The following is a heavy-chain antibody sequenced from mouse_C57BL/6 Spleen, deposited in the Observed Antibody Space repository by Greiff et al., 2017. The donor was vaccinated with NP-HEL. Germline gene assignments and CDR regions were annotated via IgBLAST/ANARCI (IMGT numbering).Heavy chain of an antibody. Sequence: VQLQQSGAELVRPGASVKLSCTASGFNIKDDYMHWVKQRPEQGLEWIGWIDPENGDTEYASKFQGKATITADQSSNTAYLQLSSLTSEDTAVYYCTGGGWFAYWGQGTLVTVSA. J-gene: IGHJ3*01. V-gene: IGHV14-4*01. CDR3: TGGGWFAY. CDR1: GFNIKDDY. CDR2: IDPENGDT.